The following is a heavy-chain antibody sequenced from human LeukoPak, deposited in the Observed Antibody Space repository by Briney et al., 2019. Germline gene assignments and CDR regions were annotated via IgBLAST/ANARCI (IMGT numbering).Heavy chain of an antibody. CDR3: ARGAGGLAGR. CDR2: INHSGST. Sequence: RPSETLSLTCAVYGGSFSGYYWSWIRQPPGKGLEWIGEINHSGSTNYNPSLKSRVTISVDTPKNQFSLKLSSVTAADTAVYYCARGAGGLAGRWGQGTLVTVSS. V-gene: IGHV4-34*01. CDR1: GGSFSGYY. D-gene: IGHD2-15*01. J-gene: IGHJ4*02.